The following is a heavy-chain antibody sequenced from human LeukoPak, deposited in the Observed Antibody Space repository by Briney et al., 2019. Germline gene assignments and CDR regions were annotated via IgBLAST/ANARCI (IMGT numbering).Heavy chain of an antibody. CDR1: GFTFSSYS. V-gene: IGHV3-21*01. Sequence: GGSLRLSCAASGFTFSSYSMNWVRQAPGKGLEWVSSISSSSSYIYYADSVKGRFTISRDNAKNSLYLQMNSLRAEDTAVYYCARVAYSGSYTFDYWGQGTLVTVSS. CDR3: ARVAYSGSYTFDY. D-gene: IGHD1-26*01. CDR2: ISSSSSYI. J-gene: IGHJ4*02.